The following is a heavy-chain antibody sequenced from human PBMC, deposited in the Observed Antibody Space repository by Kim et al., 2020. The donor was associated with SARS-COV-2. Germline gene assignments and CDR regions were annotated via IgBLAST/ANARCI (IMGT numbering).Heavy chain of an antibody. Sequence: GGSLRLSCAASGFTFSSYAMSWVRQAPGKGLEWVSAISGSGGSTYYADSVKGRFTISRDNSKNTLYLQMNSLRAEDTAVYYCAKPRNPVVLLFLEWLYNFDYWGQGTLVTVSS. V-gene: IGHV3-23*01. J-gene: IGHJ4*02. CDR3: AKPRNPVVLLFLEWLYNFDY. D-gene: IGHD3-3*01. CDR2: ISGSGGST. CDR1: GFTFSSYA.